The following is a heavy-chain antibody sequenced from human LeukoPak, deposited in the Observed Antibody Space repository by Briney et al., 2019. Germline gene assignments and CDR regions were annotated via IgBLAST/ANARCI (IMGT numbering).Heavy chain of an antibody. J-gene: IGHJ5*02. D-gene: IGHD4-17*01. CDR2: FDPEDGET. CDR1: GYTLTELS. V-gene: IGHV1-24*01. Sequence: GASVKVSCKVSGYTLTELSMHWVRQAPGKGLEWMGGFDPEDGETIYAQKFQGRVTMTEDTSTDTAYMELSSLRSEDTAVYYCATPLYGDSPTGGCLDPWAQEPWSPSPQ. CDR3: ATPLYGDSPTGGCLDP.